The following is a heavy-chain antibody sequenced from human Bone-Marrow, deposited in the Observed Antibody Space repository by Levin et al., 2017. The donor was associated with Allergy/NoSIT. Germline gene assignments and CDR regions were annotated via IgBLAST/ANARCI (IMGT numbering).Heavy chain of an antibody. V-gene: IGHV4-39*01. J-gene: IGHJ4*02. CDR3: ARRNIETRGQFDF. D-gene: IGHD6-6*01. CDR1: GGSISSSNYY. CDR2: ISYTGTT. Sequence: SETLSLTCTVSGGSISSSNYYWAWLRQPPGKGLEWVAIISYTGTTSYNPSLKSRVTISVDTSKNQFYLKLSSVTASDTSVYFCARRNIETRGQFDFWGQEALITVSS.